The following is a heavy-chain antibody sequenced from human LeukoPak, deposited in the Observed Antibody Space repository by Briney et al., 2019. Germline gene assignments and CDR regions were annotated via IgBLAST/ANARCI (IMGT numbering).Heavy chain of an antibody. CDR1: GGSISSYY. Sequence: SETLSLTCTVSGGSISSYYGSWIRQPAGKGLEWIGRIYTSGSTNYNPSLKSRVTISVDTSKNQFSLKLSSVTAADTAVYYCARVGHGGIAAYYWGQGTLVTVSS. CDR2: IYTSGST. D-gene: IGHD6-13*01. CDR3: ARVGHGGIAAYY. V-gene: IGHV4-4*07. J-gene: IGHJ4*02.